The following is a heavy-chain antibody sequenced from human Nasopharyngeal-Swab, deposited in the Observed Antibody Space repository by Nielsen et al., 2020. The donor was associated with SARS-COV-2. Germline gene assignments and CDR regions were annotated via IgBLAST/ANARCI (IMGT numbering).Heavy chain of an antibody. CDR2: IVVGSGYT. J-gene: IGHJ4*02. CDR1: GFSFTASN. CDR3: AIGGGLLHT. Sequence: SVKVSCKASGFSFTASNVQWLRQTRGQRLEWIGWIVVGSGYTKYSQNFQNRVTITRDMSTGTAFMELSSLRSEDSAVYFCAIGGGLLHTWGQGTLVTVSS. V-gene: IGHV1-58*01. D-gene: IGHD2-15*01.